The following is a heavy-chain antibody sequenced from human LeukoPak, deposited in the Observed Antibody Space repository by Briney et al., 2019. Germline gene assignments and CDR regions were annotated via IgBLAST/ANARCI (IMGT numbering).Heavy chain of an antibody. CDR1: GGSISSYY. Sequence: SETLSLTCTVSGGSISSYYWSWIRQPPGKGLEWIGYIYYSGSTNYNPSLKSRVTISVDTSKNQFSLRLSSVTAADTAVYYCARVQRSIAGNVGWLDPWGQGTLVTVSS. CDR2: IYYSGST. CDR3: ARVQRSIAGNVGWLDP. V-gene: IGHV4-59*01. J-gene: IGHJ5*02. D-gene: IGHD6-6*01.